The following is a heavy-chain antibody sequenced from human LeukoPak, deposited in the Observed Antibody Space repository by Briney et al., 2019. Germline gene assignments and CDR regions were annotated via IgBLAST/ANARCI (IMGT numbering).Heavy chain of an antibody. CDR3: ARVYSWFGDTPIDC. D-gene: IGHD3-10*01. CDR2: IDYSGST. J-gene: IGHJ4*02. V-gene: IGHV4-59*11. Sequence: PSETLSLTCTVSGGSISSHYWSWIRQLPGKGLEWIGYIDYSGSTNYNPSLKSRVTISVDTSKNQFSLKLSSVTAADTAVYYCARVYSWFGDTPIDCWGQGTLVTVSS. CDR1: GGSISSHY.